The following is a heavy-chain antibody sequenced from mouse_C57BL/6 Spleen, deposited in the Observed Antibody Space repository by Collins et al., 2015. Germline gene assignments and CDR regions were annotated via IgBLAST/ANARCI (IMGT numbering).Heavy chain of an antibody. D-gene: IGHD2-10*02. Sequence: EVKLVESGGGLVQPGGSLKLSCAASGFTFSSYTMSWVRQTPEKRLEWVAYISNGGGSTYYPDTVKGRFTISRDNAKNTLYLQMSSLKSEDTAMYYCARQKYGNYRYYYAMDYWGQGTSVTVSS. V-gene: IGHV5-12-2*01. CDR3: ARQKYGNYRYYYAMDY. J-gene: IGHJ4*01. CDR2: ISNGGGST. CDR1: GFTFSSYT.